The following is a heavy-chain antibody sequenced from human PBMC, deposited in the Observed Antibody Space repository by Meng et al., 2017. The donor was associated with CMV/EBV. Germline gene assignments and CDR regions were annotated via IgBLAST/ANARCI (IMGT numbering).Heavy chain of an antibody. D-gene: IGHD3-3*01. Sequence: QVTLQEAGPGLVKPSETLSLTCTASGGSISSYYWSWIRQPPGKGLEWIGYIYYSGSTNYNPSLKSRVTISVDTSKNQFSLKLSSVTAADTAVYYCARGPAHDFWSGYSLYGMDVWGQGTTVTVSS. CDR1: GGSISSYY. V-gene: IGHV4-59*01. CDR2: IYYSGST. J-gene: IGHJ6*02. CDR3: ARGPAHDFWSGYSLYGMDV.